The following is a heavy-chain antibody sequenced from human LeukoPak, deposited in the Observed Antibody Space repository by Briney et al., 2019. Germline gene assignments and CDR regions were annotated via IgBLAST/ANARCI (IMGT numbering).Heavy chain of an antibody. V-gene: IGHV3-53*01. CDR2: LYNGGSP. J-gene: IGHJ1*01. D-gene: IGHD2-15*01. CDR3: ARAQEYCSGGSCYGYFQH. Sequence: PGGSLRLSCAASGFTVSSNYMTWVRQAPGKGLEWVSTLYNGGSPHYADSVKGRFTISSDKSKNTLFLQMNSLRAEDTAVYYCARAQEYCSGGSCYGYFQHWGQGSLVTVSS. CDR1: GFTVSSNY.